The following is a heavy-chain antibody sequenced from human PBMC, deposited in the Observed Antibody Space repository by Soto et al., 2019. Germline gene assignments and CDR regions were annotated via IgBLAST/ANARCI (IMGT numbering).Heavy chain of an antibody. Sequence: GGSLRLSCAASGFTFSSYSMNWVRQAPGKGLEWVSSISSSSSYIYYADSVKGRFTISRDNAKNSLYLQMNSLRAEDTAVYYCARDLYMTTGLFYPWGQGTLVTVSS. V-gene: IGHV3-21*01. CDR1: GFTFSSYS. D-gene: IGHD4-17*01. CDR2: ISSSSSYI. J-gene: IGHJ5*02. CDR3: ARDLYMTTGLFYP.